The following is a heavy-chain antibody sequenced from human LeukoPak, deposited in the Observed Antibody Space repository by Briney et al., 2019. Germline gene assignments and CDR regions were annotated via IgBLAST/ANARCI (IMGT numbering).Heavy chain of an antibody. CDR1: RGSISTYY. V-gene: IGHV4-59*01. CDR2: IYYSGNN. Sequence: SSETLSLTCTVSRGSISTYYWIWIRQPPGKALEWIGYIYYSGNNNCNPSLKSRVTISIDTSKNQSSLKLTSVTAADTAVYYCAGVGSGSFDYWGQGTLVTVSS. CDR3: AGVGSGSFDY. D-gene: IGHD3-10*01. J-gene: IGHJ4*02.